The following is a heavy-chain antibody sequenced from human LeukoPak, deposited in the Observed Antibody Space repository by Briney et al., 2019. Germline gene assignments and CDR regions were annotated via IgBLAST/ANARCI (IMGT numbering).Heavy chain of an antibody. CDR3: ARLSGNLRYPDAFDI. D-gene: IGHD1-26*01. V-gene: IGHV4-59*01. J-gene: IGHJ3*02. Sequence: SETLSLTCTVSGASISSYYWSWIRQPPGKGLEWIGYIYYSGGTNYNPSLKSRVTISVDTSKNQFSLKLSSVTAADTAVYYCARLSGNLRYPDAFDIWGQGTMVTVSS. CDR2: IYYSGGT. CDR1: GASISSYY.